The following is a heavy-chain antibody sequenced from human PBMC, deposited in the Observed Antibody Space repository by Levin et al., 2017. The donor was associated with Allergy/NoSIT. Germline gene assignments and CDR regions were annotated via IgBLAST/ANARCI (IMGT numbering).Heavy chain of an antibody. V-gene: IGHV3-48*01. Sequence: ETLSLTCAAPGFTFSSYTMNWVRQAPGKGLEWVSYISTSSSSIYYADSVKGRFTISRDNAKNSLYLQMNSLRAEDTAVYYCARDRVAVAGDDVFDIWGQGTMVTVSS. J-gene: IGHJ3*02. D-gene: IGHD6-19*01. CDR2: ISTSSSSI. CDR3: ARDRVAVAGDDVFDI. CDR1: GFTFSSYT.